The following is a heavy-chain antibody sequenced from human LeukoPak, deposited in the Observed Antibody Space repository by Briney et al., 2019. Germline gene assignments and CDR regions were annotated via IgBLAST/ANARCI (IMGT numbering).Heavy chain of an antibody. Sequence: GGSLRLSCAASGFTFSSYSMNWVRQAPGKGLEWVSSISSSSSYIYYADSVKGRFTISRDNANNSLYLQMNSLRAEDTAVYYCARTSSGPYYYYYGMDVWGQGTTVTVSS. CDR1: GFTFSSYS. CDR2: ISSSSSYI. CDR3: ARTSSGPYYYYYGMDV. V-gene: IGHV3-21*01. D-gene: IGHD3-22*01. J-gene: IGHJ6*02.